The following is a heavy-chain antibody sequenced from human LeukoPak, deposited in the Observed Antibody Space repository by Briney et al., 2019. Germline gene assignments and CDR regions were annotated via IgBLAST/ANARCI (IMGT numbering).Heavy chain of an antibody. Sequence: SQTLSLTCAISGDSVSSNSAAWNWIRRSPSRGLEWLGRTYYRSKWYNDYAVSVKSRITINPDTSKNQFSLQLNSVTPEDTAVYYCARGSGIAAAGTLWFDPWGQGTLVTVSS. V-gene: IGHV6-1*01. D-gene: IGHD6-13*01. CDR1: GDSVSSNSAA. CDR2: TYYRSKWYN. CDR3: ARGSGIAAAGTLWFDP. J-gene: IGHJ5*02.